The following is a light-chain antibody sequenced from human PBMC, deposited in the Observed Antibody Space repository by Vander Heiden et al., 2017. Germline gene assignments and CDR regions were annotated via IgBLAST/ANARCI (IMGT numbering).Light chain of an antibody. Sequence: DIVMTQSPLSLPVTPGEPASISCRSSQSLLHSNGYNYLDWYLQKPGQSPQLLIYLGSNRASGVPDTFTRTGSGTDFTLKISSVDAEDVGVYYCRQSLPTPLTFGGGTKVELK. CDR3: RQSLPTPLT. CDR1: QSLLHSNGYNY. J-gene: IGKJ4*01. V-gene: IGKV2-28*01. CDR2: LGS.